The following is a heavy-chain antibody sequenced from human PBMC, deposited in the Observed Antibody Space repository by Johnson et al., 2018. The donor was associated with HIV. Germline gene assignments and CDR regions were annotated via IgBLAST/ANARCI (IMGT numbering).Heavy chain of an antibody. D-gene: IGHD5-12*01. Sequence: VQLVESGGGLVQPGRSLRLSCAASGFTFDEYAMHWVRQAPGKGLEWVSGISWNSGSIGYADSVKGRFTISRDNAKNSLYLQMNSLRAEDTALYYCAKGGDGYSGFGSACDIWGQGTMVTVSS. J-gene: IGHJ3*02. CDR3: AKGGDGYSGFGSACDI. CDR1: GFTFDEYA. CDR2: ISWNSGSI. V-gene: IGHV3-9*01.